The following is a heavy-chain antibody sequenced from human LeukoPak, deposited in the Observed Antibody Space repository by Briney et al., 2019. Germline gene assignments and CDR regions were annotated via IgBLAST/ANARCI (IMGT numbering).Heavy chain of an antibody. CDR3: TTDRSGSYPDY. Sequence: GGSLRLSCAASGFTFSSYGMHWVRQAPGKGLEWVGRIKSKTDGGTTDYAAPVKGRFTISRDDSKNTLYLQMNSLKTEDTAVYYCTTDRSGSYPDYWGQGTLVTVSS. CDR2: IKSKTDGGTT. V-gene: IGHV3-15*01. D-gene: IGHD1-26*01. CDR1: GFTFSSYG. J-gene: IGHJ4*02.